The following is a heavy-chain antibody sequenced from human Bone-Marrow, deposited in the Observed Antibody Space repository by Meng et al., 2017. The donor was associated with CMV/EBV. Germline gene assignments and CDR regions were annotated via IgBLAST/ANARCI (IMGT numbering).Heavy chain of an antibody. J-gene: IGHJ5*02. D-gene: IGHD6-13*01. CDR3: VRGGFEYSSSHWFDP. V-gene: IGHV5-51*01. Sequence: GGSLRLSCKGSGYSFTSYWIGWVRQMPGKGLEWMGIIYPGDSDTRYSPSFQGQVTISADKSISTAYLQWSSLKASDTAMYYCVRGGFEYSSSHWFDPRGQGTLVTVSA. CDR2: IYPGDSDT. CDR1: GYSFTSYW.